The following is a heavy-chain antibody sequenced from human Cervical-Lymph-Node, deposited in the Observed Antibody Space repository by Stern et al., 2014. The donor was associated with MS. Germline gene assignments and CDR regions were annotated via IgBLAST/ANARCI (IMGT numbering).Heavy chain of an antibody. CDR1: GGSFSGYY. CDR2: IDHSGGT. Sequence: QVQLVQWGAGLLKPSETLSLTCAVSGGSFSGYYWDWIRQSPGKGLEWIGEIDHSGGTNYNPSLKSRITMSVDTSKNQFSLRMSSVTAADTAVYYCAGRHAYKYTPFDYWGQGTLVTVSS. D-gene: IGHD2-15*01. CDR3: AGRHAYKYTPFDY. J-gene: IGHJ4*02. V-gene: IGHV4-34*01.